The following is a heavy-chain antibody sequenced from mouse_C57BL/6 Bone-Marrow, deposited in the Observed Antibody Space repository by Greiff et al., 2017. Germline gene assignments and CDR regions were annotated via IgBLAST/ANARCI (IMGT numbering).Heavy chain of an antibody. CDR3: ARDDYAYWYFDV. CDR2: INPSNGGT. J-gene: IGHJ1*03. D-gene: IGHD2-4*01. Sequence: QVQLQQPGTELVKPGASVKLSCKASGYTFTSYWMHWVKQRPGQGLEWIGNINPSNGGTNYNEKFKSKATLAVDKSSSTAYMQLSSLTSEDSAVYYCARDDYAYWYFDVWGTGTTVTVSS. CDR1: GYTFTSYW. V-gene: IGHV1-53*01.